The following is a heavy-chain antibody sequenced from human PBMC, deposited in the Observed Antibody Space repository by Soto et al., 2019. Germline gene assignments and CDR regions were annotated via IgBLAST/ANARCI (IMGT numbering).Heavy chain of an antibody. CDR2: IYDSGNT. Sequence: PSETLSLTCTVSGGPIRSYCWSWIRQPPGKGLEWIGYIYDSGNTDYNPSLKSRVTISVDTSKNQFSLKLSSVTTADTAVYYCVRGEGKYYYESSGHSNHAMDVWGQGTTVTVSS. CDR1: GGPIRSYC. V-gene: IGHV4-59*01. D-gene: IGHD3-22*01. CDR3: VRGEGKYYYESSGHSNHAMDV. J-gene: IGHJ6*02.